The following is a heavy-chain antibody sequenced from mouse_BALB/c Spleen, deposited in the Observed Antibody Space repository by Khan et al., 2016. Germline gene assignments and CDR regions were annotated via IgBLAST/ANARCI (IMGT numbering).Heavy chain of an antibody. CDR2: INTETGEP. J-gene: IGHJ3*01. D-gene: IGHD6-1*01. Sequence: QIQLVQSGPELKKPGETVKISCKASGYTFTDYSMHWVKQAPGKGLKWMGWINTETGEPTYADDFKGRFAFSLETSASTAYLQINNLKNEDTATYCCAAPHIRWWFAYWSEGTLVTVSA. CDR3: AAPHIRWWFAY. V-gene: IGHV9-2-1*01. CDR1: GYTFTDYS.